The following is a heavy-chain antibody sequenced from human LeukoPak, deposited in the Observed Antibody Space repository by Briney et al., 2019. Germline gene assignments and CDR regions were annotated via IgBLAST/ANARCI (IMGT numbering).Heavy chain of an antibody. CDR2: INHSGST. CDR3: ASLTTADAFDI. J-gene: IGHJ3*02. V-gene: IGHV4-34*01. Sequence: SETLSLTCAVYGGSFSGYYWSWIRQPPGKGLEWIGEINHSGSTNYNPSLKSRVTISVDTSKNQFSLKLSSVTAADTAVFYCASLTTADAFDIWGQGTMVTVSS. D-gene: IGHD3-22*01. CDR1: GGSFSGYY.